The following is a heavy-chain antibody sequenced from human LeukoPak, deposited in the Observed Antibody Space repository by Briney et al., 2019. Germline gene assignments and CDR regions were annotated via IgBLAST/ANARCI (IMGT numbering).Heavy chain of an antibody. V-gene: IGHV3-33*08. CDR1: GFTFSSYG. Sequence: PGGSLRLSCAASGFTFSSYGTHWVRQAPGKGLEWVAVIWYDGSNKYYADSVKGRFTISRDNAKNSLYLQMNSLRDEDTAVYYCAREPPRVRGVMTGYYGMDVWGQGTTVTVSS. CDR3: AREPPRVRGVMTGYYGMDV. D-gene: IGHD3-10*01. J-gene: IGHJ6*02. CDR2: IWYDGSNK.